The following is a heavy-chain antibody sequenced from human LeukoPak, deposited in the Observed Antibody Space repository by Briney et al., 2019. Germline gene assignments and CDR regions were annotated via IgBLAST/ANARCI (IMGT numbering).Heavy chain of an antibody. CDR1: GGSISSYY. V-gene: IGHV4-4*07. CDR2: IYTSGST. Sequence: SETLSLTCTVSGGSISSYYWSWIRQPAGKGLEWIGRIYTSGSTNYNPSLKSRVTMSVDTSKNQFSLKLSSVTAADTAVYYCARGAVAGTVGPTTSDYWGQGTLVTVSS. J-gene: IGHJ4*02. CDR3: ARGAVAGTVGPTTSDY. D-gene: IGHD6-19*01.